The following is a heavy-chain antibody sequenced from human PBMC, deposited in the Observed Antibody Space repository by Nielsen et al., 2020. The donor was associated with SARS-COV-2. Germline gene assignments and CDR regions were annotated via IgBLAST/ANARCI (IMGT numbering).Heavy chain of an antibody. CDR1: GSTFSSYD. CDR2: IGTAGDT. Sequence: GESLKISCAASGSTFSSYDMHWVRQATGKGLEWVSAIGTAGDTYYPGSVKGRFTISRENAKNSLYLQMNSLRAGDTAVYYCARGTQQLVRFYYYYGMDVWGQGTTVTVSS. CDR3: ARGTQQLVRFYYYYGMDV. J-gene: IGHJ6*02. V-gene: IGHV3-13*04. D-gene: IGHD6-13*01.